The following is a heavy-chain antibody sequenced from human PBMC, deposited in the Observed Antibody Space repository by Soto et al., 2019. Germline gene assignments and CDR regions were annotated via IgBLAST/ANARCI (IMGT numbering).Heavy chain of an antibody. CDR2: ISGSGNST. D-gene: IGHD2-2*02. J-gene: IGHJ4*02. CDR3: ARGPFCGTTSCYTSGHLDY. V-gene: IGHV3-23*01. Sequence: PGKGLEWVSSISGSGNSTYYADSVKGRFTSSRDNSKYTLYLQMNSLRAEDTAVYYCARGPFCGTTSCYTSGHLDYWGQGTLVTVSS.